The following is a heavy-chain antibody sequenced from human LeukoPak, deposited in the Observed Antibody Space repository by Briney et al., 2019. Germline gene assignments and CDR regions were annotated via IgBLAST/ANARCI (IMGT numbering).Heavy chain of an antibody. J-gene: IGHJ5*02. V-gene: IGHV4-34*01. D-gene: IGHD7-27*01. Sequence: PSETLSLTCAVYGGSFSDYYWTWIRQPPGKGLEWIGEITQSGNTNYNPSLESRVTISVDTSKNQFSLSLRPVTAADTAVYYCARRRLGQNNWFDPWGQGTLVTVSS. CDR2: ITQSGNT. CDR3: ARRRLGQNNWFDP. CDR1: GGSFSDYY.